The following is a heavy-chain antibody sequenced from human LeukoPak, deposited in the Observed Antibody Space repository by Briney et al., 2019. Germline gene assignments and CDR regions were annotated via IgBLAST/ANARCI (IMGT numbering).Heavy chain of an antibody. Sequence: PGGSLRLSCAASGFTFNGYAMTWVRQAPGKGLEWVSAITGSGDTTYYADSVKGRFTISRDNSKNTLYLQMNSLRAEDTAVYYCAKFNGGYFDYWGQGTLVTVSS. V-gene: IGHV3-23*01. CDR3: AKFNGGYFDY. CDR1: GFTFNGYA. D-gene: IGHD2-8*01. J-gene: IGHJ4*02. CDR2: ITGSGDTT.